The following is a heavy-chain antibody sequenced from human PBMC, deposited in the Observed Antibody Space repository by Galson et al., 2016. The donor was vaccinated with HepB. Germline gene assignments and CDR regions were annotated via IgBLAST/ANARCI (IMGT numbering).Heavy chain of an antibody. CDR2: ISTGGTTI. Sequence: SLRLSCAASGFTFSLYSMYWVRQAPGKGLDWVSYISTGGTTIYYADSVKGRFTISRDNAKNLLYLQMNSLRVEDTAVYYCARDPYCGGDCNSPRYFDLWGRRTLVTVSS. CDR1: GFTFSLYS. J-gene: IGHJ2*01. CDR3: ARDPYCGGDCNSPRYFDL. D-gene: IGHD2-21*02. V-gene: IGHV3-48*04.